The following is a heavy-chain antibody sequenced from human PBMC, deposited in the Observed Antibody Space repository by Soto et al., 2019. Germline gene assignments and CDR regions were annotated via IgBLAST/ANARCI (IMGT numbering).Heavy chain of an antibody. CDR3: ARVYHYYGSGSYDY. J-gene: IGHJ4*02. D-gene: IGHD3-10*01. CDR1: GYTFTSYA. CDR2: INAGNGNT. V-gene: IGHV1-3*01. Sequence: QVQLVQSGAEVKKPGASVQVSCKASGYTFTSYAMHWVRQAPGQRLEWMGWINAGNGNTKYSQKFQGRVTITRDTSASTAYMELSSLRSEDTPVYYCARVYHYYGSGSYDYWGQGTLVTVSS.